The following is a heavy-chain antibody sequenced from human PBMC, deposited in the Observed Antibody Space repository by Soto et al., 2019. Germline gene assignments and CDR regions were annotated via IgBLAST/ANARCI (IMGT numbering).Heavy chain of an antibody. V-gene: IGHV3-53*02. Sequence: EVQLVETGGGSIQPGGSLRLSCAASGLTVSSNYMTWVRQAPGKGLEWVLVMYSTGRTYYADSVKGRFTTSRDNAKNTLYLQLNDLRVEDTAVYYCARDRGDAYRNPFDYWGQGTLVTVSS. D-gene: IGHD3-10*01. J-gene: IGHJ4*02. CDR1: GLTVSSNY. CDR3: ARDRGDAYRNPFDY. CDR2: MYSTGRT.